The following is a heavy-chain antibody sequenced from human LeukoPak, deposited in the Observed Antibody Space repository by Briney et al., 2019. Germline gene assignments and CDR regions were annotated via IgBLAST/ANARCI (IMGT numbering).Heavy chain of an antibody. CDR2: ISYDASNK. J-gene: IGHJ5*02. CDR3: ARGIVVVVAATSNWFDP. CDR1: GFTFSSYG. V-gene: IGHV3-30*19. D-gene: IGHD2-15*01. Sequence: GGSLRLSCAASGFTFSSYGMHWVRQAPGKGLEWVAVISYDASNKYYADSVKGRFTISRDNSKNTLYLQMNGLRAEDTAVYYCARGIVVVVAATSNWFDPWGQGTLVTVSS.